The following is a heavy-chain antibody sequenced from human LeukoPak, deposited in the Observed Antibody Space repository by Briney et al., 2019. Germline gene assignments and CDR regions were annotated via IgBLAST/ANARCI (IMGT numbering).Heavy chain of an antibody. D-gene: IGHD1-26*01. Sequence: GGSLRLSCAASGFTFDDYAMHWVRQAPGKGLEWVSGISWNSGSIGYADSVKGRFTISRDNAKNSLYLQMNSLRAEDTALYYCAKSFKWELGGDGFDPWGQGTLVTVSS. CDR3: AKSFKWELGGDGFDP. V-gene: IGHV3-9*01. CDR2: ISWNSGSI. CDR1: GFTFDDYA. J-gene: IGHJ5*02.